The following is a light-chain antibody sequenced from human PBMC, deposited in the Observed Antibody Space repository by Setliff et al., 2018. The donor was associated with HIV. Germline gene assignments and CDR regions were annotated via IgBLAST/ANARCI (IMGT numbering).Light chain of an antibody. Sequence: QSALTQPASVSGSPGQSITISCTGTSGDVGGYNFVSWYQQSPGKAPKLMIYEVSNRPSGVPNRFSGSKSGNTASLTISGLQAEDEADYYCSSYTGKSTNTYVFGTGTKVTVL. CDR1: SGDVGGYNF. J-gene: IGLJ1*01. CDR2: EVS. CDR3: SSYTGKSTNTYV. V-gene: IGLV2-14*01.